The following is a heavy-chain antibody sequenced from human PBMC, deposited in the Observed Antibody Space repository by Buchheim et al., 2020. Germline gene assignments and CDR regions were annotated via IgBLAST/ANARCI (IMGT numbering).Heavy chain of an antibody. D-gene: IGHD3-22*01. Sequence: QVQLVESGGGLVKPGGSLTLSCAASGFTFGDYYMTWIRQAPGKGLEWVSYIGTSPTTIYSADSLKGRFTISRDTAKNSLYLHINSLRADDTGVYYCARAAPYDVRDPSGYYVYYFDIWGRGT. J-gene: IGHJ4*02. CDR3: ARAAPYDVRDPSGYYVYYFDI. V-gene: IGHV3-11*01. CDR2: IGTSPTTI. CDR1: GFTFGDYY.